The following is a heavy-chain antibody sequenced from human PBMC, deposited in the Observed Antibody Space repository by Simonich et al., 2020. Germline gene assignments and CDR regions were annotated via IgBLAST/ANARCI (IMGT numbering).Heavy chain of an antibody. D-gene: IGHD2-15*01. J-gene: IGHJ6*03. CDR1: GGTFSSYA. CDR3: ARGGLADRRIVYYYYMDV. Sequence: QVQLVQSGAEVKKPGSSVKVSCKASGGTFSSYAISWVRQAPGQGLEWMGRITPIHGIANYAQKFQGRVTMTADKSTSTAYMELSSLRSEDTAVYYCARGGLADRRIVYYYYMDVWGKGTTVTVSS. CDR2: ITPIHGIA. V-gene: IGHV1-69*09.